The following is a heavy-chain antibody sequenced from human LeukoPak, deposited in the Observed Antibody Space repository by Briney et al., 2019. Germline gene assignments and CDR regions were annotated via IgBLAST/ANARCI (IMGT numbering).Heavy chain of an antibody. V-gene: IGHV3-23*01. J-gene: IGHJ4*02. CDR3: AKNTGSGSYKPIDY. D-gene: IGHD3-10*01. CDR1: EFTFSSYA. CDR2: IDGSGDNA. Sequence: PGGSLRLSCAASEFTFSSYAVTWVRQAPGKGLEWVSAIDGSGDNAYYVDSVKGRFTISRDNSKNTLYLQMNSLRAEDTAVYYCAKNTGSGSYKPIDYWGQGTLVTVSS.